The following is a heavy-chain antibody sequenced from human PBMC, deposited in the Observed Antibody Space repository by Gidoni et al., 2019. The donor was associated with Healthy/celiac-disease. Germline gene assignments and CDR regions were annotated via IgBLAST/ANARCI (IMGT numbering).Heavy chain of an antibody. J-gene: IGHJ3*02. D-gene: IGHD1-26*01. CDR3: AREERVRGDAFDI. V-gene: IGHV4-59*01. CDR2: ST. Sequence: STNYNPSLKSRVTISVDTSKNQFSLKLSSVTAADTAVYYCAREERVRGDAFDIWGQGTMVTVSS.